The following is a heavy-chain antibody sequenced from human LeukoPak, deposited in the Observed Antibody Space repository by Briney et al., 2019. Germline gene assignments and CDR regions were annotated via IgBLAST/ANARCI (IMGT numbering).Heavy chain of an antibody. CDR2: ISAYNGNT. Sequence: ASVKVSCKASGYTFTSYAMHWVRQAPGQGLEWMGWISAYNGNTNYAQKLQGRVTMTTDTSTSTAYMELRSLRSDDTAVYYCARNTIVVIGAFDIWGQGTMVTVSS. CDR3: ARNTIVVIGAFDI. V-gene: IGHV1-18*01. J-gene: IGHJ3*02. CDR1: GYTFTSYA. D-gene: IGHD3-22*01.